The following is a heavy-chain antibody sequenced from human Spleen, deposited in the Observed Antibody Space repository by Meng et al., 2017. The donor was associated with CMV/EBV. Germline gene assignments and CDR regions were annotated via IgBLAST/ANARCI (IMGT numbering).Heavy chain of an antibody. CDR1: GFTFSSFA. Sequence: GGSLRLSCTASGFTFSSFAMNWVRQAPGKGLEWVSVVSGSGGATFYRDSVEGRLTISRDNSRNTVYLHMNGLRAEDTAIYYCAKSEVPRRLVGYHLDYWGRGTLVTVSS. D-gene: IGHD2-15*01. V-gene: IGHV3-23*01. CDR3: AKSEVPRRLVGYHLDY. J-gene: IGHJ4*02. CDR2: VSGSGGAT.